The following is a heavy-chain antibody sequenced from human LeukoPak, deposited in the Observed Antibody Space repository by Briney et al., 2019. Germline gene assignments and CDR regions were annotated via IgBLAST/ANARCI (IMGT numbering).Heavy chain of an antibody. CDR1: GFTFSSYA. J-gene: IGHJ4*02. V-gene: IGHV3-30-3*01. CDR2: ISYDGSNK. D-gene: IGHD6-19*01. Sequence: PGRSLRLSCAASGFTFSSYAMHRVRQAPGKGLEWVAVISYDGSNKYYADSVKGRFTISRDNSKNTLYLQMNSLRAEDTAVYYCARGIAVAGPFDYWGQGTLVTVSS. CDR3: ARGIAVAGPFDY.